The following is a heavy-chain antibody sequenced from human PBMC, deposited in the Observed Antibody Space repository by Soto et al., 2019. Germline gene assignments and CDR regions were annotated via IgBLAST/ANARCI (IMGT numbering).Heavy chain of an antibody. D-gene: IGHD2-2*01. J-gene: IGHJ6*03. CDR2: IYSGGST. CDR3: ARDSRRYCSSTSCNDYMDV. CDR1: GFTVSSNY. V-gene: IGHV3-66*01. Sequence: EVQLVESGGGLVQPGGSLRLSCAASGFTVSSNYMSWVRQAPGKGLEGVSVIYSGGSTYYADSVKGRFTISRDNSKNTLYLQMNSLRAEDTAVYYCARDSRRYCSSTSCNDYMDVWGKGTTVTVSS.